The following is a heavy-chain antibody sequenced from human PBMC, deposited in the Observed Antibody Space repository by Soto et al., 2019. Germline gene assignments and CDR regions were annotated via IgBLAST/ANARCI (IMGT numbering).Heavy chain of an antibody. Sequence: QVQLVESGGGVVQPGRSLRLSCAASGFTFSSYGMHWVRQAPGKGLEWVAVIWYDVSNKYYADSVKGRFTISRDKSKNMLYLKMNSMRDEDTAVYYCARDHLPPITATYPGYAFDIWGQGTMVTVSS. CDR3: ARDHLPPITATYPGYAFDI. CDR2: IWYDVSNK. J-gene: IGHJ3*02. CDR1: GFTFSSYG. D-gene: IGHD5-18*01. V-gene: IGHV3-33*01.